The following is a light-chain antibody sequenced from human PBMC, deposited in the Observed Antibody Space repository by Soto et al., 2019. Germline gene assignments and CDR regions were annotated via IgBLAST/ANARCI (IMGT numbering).Light chain of an antibody. J-gene: IGLJ2*01. V-gene: IGLV2-8*01. CDR2: EVS. CDR3: SSYAGSNNVV. CDR1: SSDVGGYNY. Sequence: QSALTQPPSASGSPGQSVTISCTGTSSDVGGYNYVSWYQQHPGKAPKLMIYEVSKRPSGVPDRFSGSKPGNTASLTVSGLQADDEADCYCSSYAGSNNVVFGGGTKLTVL.